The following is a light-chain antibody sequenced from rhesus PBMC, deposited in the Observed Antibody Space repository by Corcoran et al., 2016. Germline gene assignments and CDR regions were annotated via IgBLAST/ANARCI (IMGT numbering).Light chain of an antibody. Sequence: DVVMTQSPLSLPVTPGQPASISCRSSQSLVHSDGKTSLNWLQQKPGQPPRRLIYQVSNRDSGVPDRFSGRGAGTDFTLKISRVEAEDVRVYYCVQGTHWPTFGGGTKVEIK. CDR1: QSLVHSDGKTS. CDR2: QVS. CDR3: VQGTHWPT. J-gene: IGKJ4*01. V-gene: IGKV2S9*01.